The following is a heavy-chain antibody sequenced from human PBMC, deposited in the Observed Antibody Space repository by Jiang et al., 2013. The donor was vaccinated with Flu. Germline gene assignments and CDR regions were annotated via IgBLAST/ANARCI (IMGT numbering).Heavy chain of an antibody. V-gene: IGHV4-34*01. CDR2: INHSGST. D-gene: IGHD2-2*01. CDR1: GGSFSGYY. Sequence: LLKPSETLSLTCAVYGGSFSGYYWSWIRQPPGKGLEWIGEINHSGSTNYNPSLKSRVTISVDTSKNQFSLKLSSVTAADTAVYYCARAIIVVVPAARHKSSYYGMDVWGQGTTVTVSS. CDR3: ARAIIVVVPAARHKSSYYGMDV. J-gene: IGHJ6*02.